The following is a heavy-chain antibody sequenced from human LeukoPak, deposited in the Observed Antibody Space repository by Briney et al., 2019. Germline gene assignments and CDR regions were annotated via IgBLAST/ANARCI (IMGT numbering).Heavy chain of an antibody. CDR2: INPNSGGT. Sequence: ASVKVSCKASGYTFTAYYMHWVRQAPGQGLEWMGWINPNSGGTNYAQKFQGRVTMTRDTSISTAYMELSRLRSDDTAVYYSAKPLPAWFGDFNWFDPWGQGTLVTVSS. D-gene: IGHD3-10*01. J-gene: IGHJ5*02. CDR1: GYTFTAYY. CDR3: AKPLPAWFGDFNWFDP. V-gene: IGHV1-2*02.